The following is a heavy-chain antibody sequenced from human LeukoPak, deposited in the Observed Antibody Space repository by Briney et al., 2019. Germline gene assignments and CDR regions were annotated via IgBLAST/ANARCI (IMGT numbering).Heavy chain of an antibody. D-gene: IGHD4-23*01. J-gene: IGHJ4*02. CDR1: GGSISSSSYY. Sequence: SETLSLTCTVSGGSISSSSYYWGWIRQPPGKGLEWIGSIYYSGSTYYNPSLKSRVTISVDTSKNQFSLKLSSVTAADTAVSYCARGLLHAGNSYYDQWGQGTLITVSS. V-gene: IGHV4-39*07. CDR2: IYYSGST. CDR3: ARGLLHAGNSYYDQ.